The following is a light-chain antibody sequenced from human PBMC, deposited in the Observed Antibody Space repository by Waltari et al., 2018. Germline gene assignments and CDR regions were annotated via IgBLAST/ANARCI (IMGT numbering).Light chain of an antibody. V-gene: IGKV2-28*01. CDR2: LGS. J-gene: IGKJ3*01. CDR1: QSLLHSNGYTY. CDR3: MQSLQTPFT. Sequence: DIVMTKSPLSLPVTPGEPASISCRSSQSLLHSNGYTYFDWYLQKPGQSPQLLIYLGSNRASGVPDRFSGSGSGTDFTLKISRVEAEDVGVYYCMQSLQTPFTFGPGTVVDIK.